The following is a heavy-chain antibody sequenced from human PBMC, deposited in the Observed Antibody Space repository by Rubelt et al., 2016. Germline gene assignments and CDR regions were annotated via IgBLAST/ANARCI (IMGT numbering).Heavy chain of an antibody. J-gene: IGHJ4*02. CDR2: VDPSGST. V-gene: IGHV4-4*07. CDR3: ASGWGSRWYYFDY. D-gene: IGHD6-13*01. Sequence: LSLTRTVSGASISIFYWSCIRQSAGQGLEWIGRVDPSGSTNSNPSLKSRITMSVDTSKNQFSLKLNSVTAADTAVYFCASGWGSRWYYFDYCGQGILVTVSS. CDR1: GASISIFY.